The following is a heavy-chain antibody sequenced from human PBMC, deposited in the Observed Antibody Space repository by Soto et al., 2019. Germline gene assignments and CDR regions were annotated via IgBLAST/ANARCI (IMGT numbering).Heavy chain of an antibody. J-gene: IGHJ4*02. Sequence: SESLSLYSNVSGVSIISPNSEARSFRALPGKGLEWIGHIYYNGTTYYNPTLKSRVSISVDTSKNQFSLKLSSVTAADTAVYYCARRYGGNLDYWGQGTLVTVSS. CDR2: IYYNGTT. CDR3: ARRYGGNLDY. V-gene: IGHV4-31*03. CDR1: GVSIISPNSE. D-gene: IGHD1-26*01.